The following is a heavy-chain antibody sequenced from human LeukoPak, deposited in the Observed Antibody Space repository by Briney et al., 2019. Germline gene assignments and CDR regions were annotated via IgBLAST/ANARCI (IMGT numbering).Heavy chain of an antibody. J-gene: IGHJ4*02. CDR2: IYYSGST. V-gene: IGHV4-31*03. Sequence: SETLSLTCTVSGGSISSSSYYWGWIRQHPGKGLEWIGYIYYSGSTYYNPSLKSRVTISVDTSKNQFSLKLSSVTAADTAVYYCARDSRGMVRGVPSSITDYWGQGTLVTVSS. CDR1: GGSISSSSYY. CDR3: ARDSRGMVRGVPSSITDY. D-gene: IGHD3-10*01.